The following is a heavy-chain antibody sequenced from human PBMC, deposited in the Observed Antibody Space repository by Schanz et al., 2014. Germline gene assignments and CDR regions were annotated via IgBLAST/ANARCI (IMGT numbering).Heavy chain of an antibody. V-gene: IGHV3-23*01. CDR2: ITGSGGST. D-gene: IGHD5-12*01. Sequence: EVQLLESGGGLVQPGGSLRLSCAASGFTFRNYDMRWVRQAPGKGLEWVSTITGSGGSTFYADSVKGRFTISRDNSMNTLYLQMTTLRAEDTAVYYCARDPNSVNELDYWGQGTLVTVSS. CDR3: ARDPNSVNELDY. CDR1: GFTFRNYD. J-gene: IGHJ4*02.